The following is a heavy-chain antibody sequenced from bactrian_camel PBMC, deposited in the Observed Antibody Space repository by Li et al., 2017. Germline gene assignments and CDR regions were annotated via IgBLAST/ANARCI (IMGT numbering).Heavy chain of an antibody. J-gene: IGHJ4*01. D-gene: IGHD6*01. Sequence: QLVESGGGSVQAGGSLRLSCVNYGVNYNRFCVAWFRQAPGKEREGVAAINRVDTTFYAGSVKGRFTISQNNAKNTVYLQMNNLKPEDTAMYYCAADVGSMSGNCQPNYWGQGTQVTVS. CDR1: GVNYNRFC. CDR3: AADVGSMSGNCQPNY. CDR2: INRVDTT. V-gene: IGHV3S25*01.